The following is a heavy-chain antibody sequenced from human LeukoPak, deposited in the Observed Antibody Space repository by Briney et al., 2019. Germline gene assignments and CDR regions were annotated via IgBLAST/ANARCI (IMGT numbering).Heavy chain of an antibody. V-gene: IGHV3-30*02. Sequence: GGSLRLSCAASGFTFSSYGMHWVRQAPGKGLEWVAFIRYDGSNKYYADSVKGRFTVSRDNSKNTLYLQMNSLRAEDTAMYFCAKDKDPWKSTSISDFDYWGQGTLVTVSS. CDR2: IRYDGSNK. CDR1: GFTFSSYG. D-gene: IGHD1-1*01. J-gene: IGHJ4*02. CDR3: AKDKDPWKSTSISDFDY.